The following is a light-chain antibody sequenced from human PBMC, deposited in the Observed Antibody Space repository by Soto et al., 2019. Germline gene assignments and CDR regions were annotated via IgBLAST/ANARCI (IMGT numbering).Light chain of an antibody. CDR3: CSYAGSSTFYV. CDR1: SSDVGSYNL. Sequence: QSVLTQPASVSGSPGQSITNSCTGTSSDVGSYNLVSWYQQHPGKAPKLMIYEVSKRPSGVSNRFSGSKSGNTASLTISGLQAEDEADYCCCSYAGSSTFYVFGTGTKVTVL. J-gene: IGLJ1*01. V-gene: IGLV2-23*02. CDR2: EVS.